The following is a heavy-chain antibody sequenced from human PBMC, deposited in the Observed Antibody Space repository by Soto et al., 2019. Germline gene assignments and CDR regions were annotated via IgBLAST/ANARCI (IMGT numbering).Heavy chain of an antibody. V-gene: IGHV4-59*01. D-gene: IGHD4-17*01. CDR1: GGSISSYY. Sequence: SSETLSLTCTVSGGSISSYYWSWIRQPPGKGLEWIGYIYYSGSTNYNPSLKSRVTISVDTSKNQFSLKLSSVTAADTAVYYCARSLRWSNFDYWGQGTLVTVSS. CDR2: IYYSGST. CDR3: ARSLRWSNFDY. J-gene: IGHJ4*02.